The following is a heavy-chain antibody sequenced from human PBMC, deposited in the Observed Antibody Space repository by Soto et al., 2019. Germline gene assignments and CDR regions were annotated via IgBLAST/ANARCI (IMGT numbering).Heavy chain of an antibody. CDR1: GYTFTSYY. D-gene: IGHD6-6*01. CDR3: ARDRSIAARPPHDAFDI. Sequence: ASVKVSCKASGYTFTSYYMHWVRQAPGQGLEWMGGIIPIFGTANYAQKFQGRVTITADKSTSTAYMELSSLRSEDTAVYYCARDRSIAARPPHDAFDIWGQGTMVTVSS. V-gene: IGHV1-69*06. CDR2: IIPIFGTA. J-gene: IGHJ3*02.